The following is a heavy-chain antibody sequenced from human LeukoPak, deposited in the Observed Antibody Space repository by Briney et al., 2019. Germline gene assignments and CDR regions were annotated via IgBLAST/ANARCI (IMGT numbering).Heavy chain of an antibody. CDR1: GGSMSSYY. CDR2: IYYSGST. CDR3: ARQAPQYYYYYGMDV. J-gene: IGHJ6*02. V-gene: IGHV4-59*08. Sequence: SETLSLTCTVSGGSMSSYYWSWIRQPPGKGLEWIGYIYYSGSTNYNASLKSRVTISVDTSSNQFSLKLSSVTAADTAVYFCARQAPQYYYYYGMDVWGQGTTVTVSS.